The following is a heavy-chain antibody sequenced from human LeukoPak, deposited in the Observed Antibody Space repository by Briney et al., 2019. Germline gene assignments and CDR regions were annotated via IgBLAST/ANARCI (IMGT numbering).Heavy chain of an antibody. CDR1: SGSISTSNYY. CDR2: IFYSGST. J-gene: IGHJ4*02. Sequence: SETLSLTCTVSSGSISTSNYYWGWVRQPPGKALEWIGNIFYSGSTYYSPSLKSRVTMSVDTSKNQFSLKLSSVTAADTAVYYCASSRQWLGHYFDYWGQGTLVTVSS. D-gene: IGHD6-19*01. V-gene: IGHV4-39*01. CDR3: ASSRQWLGHYFDY.